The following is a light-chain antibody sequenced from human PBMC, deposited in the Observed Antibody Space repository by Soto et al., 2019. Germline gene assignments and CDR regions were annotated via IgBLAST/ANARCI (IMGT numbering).Light chain of an antibody. CDR2: LGF. CDR1: QRLLHSNGNIF. V-gene: IGKV2-28*01. J-gene: IGKJ2*01. CDR3: MQALLTPYT. Sequence: EIVMTQSPPSLTVTPGEPASISCRSSQRLLHSNGNIFLGWYLQRPGQSPQLLIYLGFNRASGVPDRVSGSVAGTDFTLKISRVEAEDVGVYYCMQALLTPYTFGQGTKLEIK.